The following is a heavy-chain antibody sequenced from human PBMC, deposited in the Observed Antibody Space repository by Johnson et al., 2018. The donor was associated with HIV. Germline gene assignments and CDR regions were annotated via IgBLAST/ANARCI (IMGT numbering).Heavy chain of an antibody. CDR1: GFTFINAW. CDR2: IKSKTDGGTT. CDR3: TTDLGVVGGFDI. Sequence: VQLVESGGTLVKPGGSLSLSCAASGFTFINAWMTWVRQSPGKGLEWVGRIKSKTDGGTTDYAAPVKGRFTISSDDSKTTLFLQMNSLKIEDTAVYYCTTDLGVVGGFDIWGQGTMVSVS. J-gene: IGHJ3*02. V-gene: IGHV3-15*02. D-gene: IGHD4-23*01.